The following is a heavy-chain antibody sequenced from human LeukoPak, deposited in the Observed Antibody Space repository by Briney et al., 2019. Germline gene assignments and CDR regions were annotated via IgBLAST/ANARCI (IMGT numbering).Heavy chain of an antibody. D-gene: IGHD3-10*01. CDR3: ARDLLLWFGELLRPLDY. CDR1: GFTFSSYW. J-gene: IGHJ4*02. Sequence: GGSLRLSCAASGFTFSSYWTSWVRQAPGKGLEWLANIKQDGTEKYCVDSVKGRFTISRDNAKNSLYMQMNSLRAEDTAGYYCARDLLLWFGELLRPLDYWGQGTLVTVSS. CDR2: IKQDGTEK. V-gene: IGHV3-7*01.